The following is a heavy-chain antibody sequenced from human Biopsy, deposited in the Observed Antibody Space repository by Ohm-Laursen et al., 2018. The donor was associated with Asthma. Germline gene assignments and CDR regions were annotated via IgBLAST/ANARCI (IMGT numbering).Heavy chain of an antibody. Sequence: TLSLTCAVSGGSISNSNYYWGWIRQSPGKGLEWIGSLHYSGSPYYTFYNPSLESRVPVSADTSKNQFSPKLTSVTAADTAVYYCVRGSSSWHHGPFHYYYGLDVWGQGTTATVSS. CDR1: GGSISNSNYY. CDR2: LHYSGSPYYT. D-gene: IGHD6-13*01. V-gene: IGHV4-39*01. CDR3: VRGSSSWHHGPFHYYYGLDV. J-gene: IGHJ6*02.